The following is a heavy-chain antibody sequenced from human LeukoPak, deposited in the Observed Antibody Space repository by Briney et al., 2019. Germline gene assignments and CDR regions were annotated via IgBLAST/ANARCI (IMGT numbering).Heavy chain of an antibody. CDR2: TGTAGDT. Sequence: GGSLRLSCAASGFTFSSYDMHWVRQTTGKGLEWVSTTGTAGDTYYPGSVKGRFTISRENAKNSLYLQMNSLRAEDTAVYYCAREVTNKDAFDIWGQGTMVTVSS. CDR1: GFTFSSYD. CDR3: AREVTNKDAFDI. V-gene: IGHV3-13*01. D-gene: IGHD4-17*01. J-gene: IGHJ3*02.